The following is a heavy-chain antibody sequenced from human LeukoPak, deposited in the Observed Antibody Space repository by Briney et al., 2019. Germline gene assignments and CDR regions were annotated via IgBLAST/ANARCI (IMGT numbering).Heavy chain of an antibody. J-gene: IGHJ4*02. CDR3: TRGYYYDSSGSVAPFDY. CDR1: GFTFSTHD. CDR2: IKSDGSST. V-gene: IGHV3-74*01. Sequence: GGSLRLSCAASGFTFSTHDVNWVRQDPGKGLVWVSRIKSDGSSTGYADSVKGRFTISRDNAKNTLYLQMNSLKAEDTAVYYCTRGYYYDSSGSVAPFDYWGQGTLVTVSS. D-gene: IGHD3-22*01.